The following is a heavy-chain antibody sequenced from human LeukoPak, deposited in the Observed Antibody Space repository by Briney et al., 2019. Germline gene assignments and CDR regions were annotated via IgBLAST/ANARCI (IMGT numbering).Heavy chain of an antibody. CDR1: GGSISSSGYY. D-gene: IGHD1-1*01. Sequence: SETLSLTCTVSGGSISSSGYYWGWIRQPPGKGLEWIGSIDYSGSTYYNPSLKGRVTISVDTSKNQFSLKLSSVTAADTAVYYCARHVSAAGTTFDYWGQGTLVTVSS. J-gene: IGHJ4*02. CDR2: IDYSGST. V-gene: IGHV4-39*07. CDR3: ARHVSAAGTTFDY.